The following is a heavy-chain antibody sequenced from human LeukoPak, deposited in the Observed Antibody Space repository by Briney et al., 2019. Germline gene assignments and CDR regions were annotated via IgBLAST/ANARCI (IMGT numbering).Heavy chain of an antibody. D-gene: IGHD6-13*01. V-gene: IGHV3-7*01. CDR1: GFSFCSYW. CDR3: ARCDSSSWDNWFDP. CDR2: IKQDGSVK. J-gene: IGHJ5*02. Sequence: GGSLRLSCAPSGFSFCSYWMSTVRPALGTGLERVANIKQDGSVKYYVDSVKGRFTISRDNAKNSLYMQMNSLRAEDTAVCYGARCDSSSWDNWFDPWGQGTLVTVSS.